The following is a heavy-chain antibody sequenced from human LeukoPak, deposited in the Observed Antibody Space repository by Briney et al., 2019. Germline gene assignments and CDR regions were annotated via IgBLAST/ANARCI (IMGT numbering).Heavy chain of an antibody. J-gene: IGHJ6*03. Sequence: SETLSLTCDVFGYSIRSGYYWGWIRQPPGKGLEWIGSIYHSGSTYYKPSLKSRVTISVDTSKTQLSQKLSSVTAADTAVYYCARFSGYSYYYMDVWGKGTIVTVSS. CDR1: GYSIRSGYY. D-gene: IGHD3-22*01. CDR3: ARFSGYSYYYMDV. V-gene: IGHV4-38-2*01. CDR2: IYHSGST.